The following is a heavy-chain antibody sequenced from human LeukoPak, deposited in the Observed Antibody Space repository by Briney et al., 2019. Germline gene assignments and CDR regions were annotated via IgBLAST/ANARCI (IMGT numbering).Heavy chain of an antibody. CDR2: ISGGGGDT. D-gene: IGHD3-10*01. J-gene: IGHJ4*02. V-gene: IGHV3-23*01. Sequence: GGSLRLSSAASGFTFSSYGMSWVRQAPGKGLEWVSTISGGGGDTYYADSVKGPFTISRDNSKNTLYLQMNGLRAVDTALYYCAKGGDYYGSGSYIDYWGQGALVTVSS. CDR1: GFTFSSYG. CDR3: AKGGDYYGSGSYIDY.